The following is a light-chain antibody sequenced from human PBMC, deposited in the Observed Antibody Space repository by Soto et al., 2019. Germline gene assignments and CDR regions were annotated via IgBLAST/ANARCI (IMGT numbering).Light chain of an antibody. Sequence: QLVLTQPPSASATPGQRVTISCSGGSSNIGSNTVNWYQQLQGTAPKLLIHSNNQRPSGVPDRFSGSKSGTSASLAISGLQSEDESDYYCAAWYDRLNGVVFGGGTKLTVL. CDR1: SSNIGSNT. V-gene: IGLV1-44*01. J-gene: IGLJ2*01. CDR3: AAWYDRLNGVV. CDR2: SNN.